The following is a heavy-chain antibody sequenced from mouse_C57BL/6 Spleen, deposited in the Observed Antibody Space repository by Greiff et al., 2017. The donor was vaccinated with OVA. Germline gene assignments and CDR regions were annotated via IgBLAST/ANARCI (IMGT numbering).Heavy chain of an antibody. J-gene: IGHJ4*01. CDR1: GYTFTDYY. Sequence: VQLQESGAELVRPGASVKLSCKASGYTFTDYYINWVKQRPGQGLEWIARIYPGSGNTYYNEKFKGKATLTAEKSSSTAYMQLSSLTSEDSAVYFCARSEYDYDVGYYAMDYWGQGTSVTVSS. CDR2: IYPGSGNT. V-gene: IGHV1-76*01. CDR3: ARSEYDYDVGYYAMDY. D-gene: IGHD2-4*01.